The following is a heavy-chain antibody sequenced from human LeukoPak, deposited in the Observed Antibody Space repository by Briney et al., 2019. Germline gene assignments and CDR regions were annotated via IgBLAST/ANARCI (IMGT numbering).Heavy chain of an antibody. CDR3: AGEADYMGSGYRGAFDI. CDR2: ISPSGGST. V-gene: IGHV1-46*01. CDR1: GYTFTSYY. J-gene: IGHJ3*02. Sequence: ASVKVSCKASGYTFTSYYMHWVRQAPGQGFEWMGIISPSGGSTSYAQKFQGRVTMTRDTSTSTVYMELSSLRSEDTAVYCCAGEADYMGSGYRGAFDIWGQGTMVTVSS. D-gene: IGHD3-22*01.